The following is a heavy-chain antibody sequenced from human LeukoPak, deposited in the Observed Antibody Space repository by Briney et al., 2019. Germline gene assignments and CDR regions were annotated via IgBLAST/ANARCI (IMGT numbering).Heavy chain of an antibody. CDR3: ARDLGISGWYAPPLGYFDY. Sequence: ASVKVSCKASGYTFTGYCRHWVRQAPGQGLEWMGWINPKSGGTNYAQKFQGRVTMTRDTSISTTYMELSRRRSDDTAVYYCARDLGISGWYAPPLGYFDYWGQGTLVTVSS. CDR1: GYTFTGYC. J-gene: IGHJ4*02. V-gene: IGHV1-2*02. CDR2: INPKSGGT. D-gene: IGHD6-19*01.